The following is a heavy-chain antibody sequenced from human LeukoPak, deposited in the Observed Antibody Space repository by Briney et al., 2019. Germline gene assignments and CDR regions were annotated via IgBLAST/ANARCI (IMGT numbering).Heavy chain of an antibody. CDR3: ARDHGYYDILTRNYHLYFFDY. Sequence: GASVKVSCKASGYTFTGYYMHWVRQAPGQGLEWMGWINPNSGGTNYAQKFQGRVTMTRDTSISTAYMELSRLRSDDTAVYYCARDHGYYDILTRNYHLYFFDYWGQGTLVTVSS. CDR1: GYTFTGYY. D-gene: IGHD3-9*01. J-gene: IGHJ4*02. CDR2: INPNSGGT. V-gene: IGHV1-2*02.